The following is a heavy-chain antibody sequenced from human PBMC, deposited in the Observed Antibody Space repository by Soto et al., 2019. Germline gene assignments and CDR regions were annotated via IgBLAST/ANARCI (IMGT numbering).Heavy chain of an antibody. Sequence: GSLRLSCAASGFTFSSYAMHWVRQAPGKGLEWVAVISYDGSNKYYADSVKGRFTISRDNSKNTLYLQMNSLRAEDTAVYYCARDGSSSWYSPYGMDVWGQGTTVTVSS. CDR1: GFTFSSYA. V-gene: IGHV3-30-3*01. CDR2: ISYDGSNK. D-gene: IGHD6-13*01. J-gene: IGHJ6*02. CDR3: ARDGSSSWYSPYGMDV.